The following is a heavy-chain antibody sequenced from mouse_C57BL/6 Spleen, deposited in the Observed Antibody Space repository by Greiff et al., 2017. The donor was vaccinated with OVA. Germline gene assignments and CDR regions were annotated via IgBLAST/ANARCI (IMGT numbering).Heavy chain of an antibody. CDR1: GYTFTSYW. CDR3: AREENLGYPWYFDV. V-gene: IGHV1-55*01. Sequence: VHLVESGAELVKPGASVKMSCKASGYTFTSYWITWVKQRPGQGLEWIGDIYPGSGSTNYNEKFKSKATLTVDTSSSTAYMQLSSLTSEDSAVYYCAREENLGYPWYFDVWGTGTTVTVSS. CDR2: IYPGSGST. D-gene: IGHD4-1*01. J-gene: IGHJ1*03.